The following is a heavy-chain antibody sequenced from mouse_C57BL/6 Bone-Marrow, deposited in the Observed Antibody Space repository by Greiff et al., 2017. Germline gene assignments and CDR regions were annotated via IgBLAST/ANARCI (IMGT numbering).Heavy chain of an antibody. CDR1: GYTFTSYW. CDR2: IYPGSGST. V-gene: IGHV1-55*01. CDR3: ARGDLLWLRDWYFDV. D-gene: IGHD2-2*01. Sequence: VQLQQPGAELVKPGASVKMSCKASGYTFTSYWITWVKQRPGQGLEWIGDIYPGSGSTNYNEKFKSKATLTVDTSSGTAYMQLSSLTSEDSAVYYCARGDLLWLRDWYFDVWGTGTTVTVSS. J-gene: IGHJ1*03.